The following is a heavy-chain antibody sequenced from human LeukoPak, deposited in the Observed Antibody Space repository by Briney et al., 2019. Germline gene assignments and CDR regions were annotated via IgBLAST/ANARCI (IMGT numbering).Heavy chain of an antibody. V-gene: IGHV3-23*01. CDR3: SKGITLVRGFTDFDY. J-gene: IGHJ4*02. D-gene: IGHD3-10*01. CDR1: GFTFSRFA. Sequence: GGSLRLSCAASGFTFSRFAMNWVRQAPGKGLEWVATIIDNGDSTYYADSVRGRFTLSRDNSNNTLSLQMNSLRAEDTATYYCSKGITLVRGFTDFDYWGQGTLVTVSS. CDR2: IIDNGDST.